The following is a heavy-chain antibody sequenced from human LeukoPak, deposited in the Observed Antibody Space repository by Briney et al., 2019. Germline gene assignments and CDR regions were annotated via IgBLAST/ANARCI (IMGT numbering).Heavy chain of an antibody. CDR2: INWNGGST. Sequence: GGSLRLSCAASGFTFDDYGMSWVRQARGKGLEWVSGINWNGGSTGYADSVTGRFTISRDNAKNSLYLQMNSLRAEDTALYYCARDLPPGYYGSGSSDWGQGTLVTVSS. CDR3: ARDLPPGYYGSGSSD. J-gene: IGHJ4*02. D-gene: IGHD3-10*01. CDR1: GFTFDDYG. V-gene: IGHV3-20*04.